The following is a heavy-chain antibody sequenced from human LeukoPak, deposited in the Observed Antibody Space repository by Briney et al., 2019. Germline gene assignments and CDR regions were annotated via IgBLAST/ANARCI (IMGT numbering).Heavy chain of an antibody. CDR2: INWNGGST. J-gene: IGHJ4*02. Sequence: GGSVRLSCAASGFTFDDYGMSWVRQAPGKGLEWVSGINWNGGSTGYADSVKGRFTISRDNAKNSLYLQMNSLRAEDKPLYYCARDLSEFGVWGSSESDYWGQGTLVTVSS. D-gene: IGHD3-16*01. CDR1: GFTFDDYG. V-gene: IGHV3-20*04. CDR3: ARDLSEFGVWGSSESDY.